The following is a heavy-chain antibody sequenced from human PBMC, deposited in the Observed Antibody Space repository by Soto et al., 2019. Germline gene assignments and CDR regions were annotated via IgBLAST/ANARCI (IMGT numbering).Heavy chain of an antibody. CDR3: AKATATGGGAFDI. CDR1: GFTLKSYS. V-gene: IGHV3-48*04. J-gene: IGHJ3*02. CDR2: ISSVSDTI. D-gene: IGHD2-8*02. Sequence: GGSLRLSCAASGFTLKSYSMNWVRQAPGKGLEWISYISSVSDTIKYYADSLKGRFTISGDNAKNSLYLQMNSLTAGDTAVYYCAKATATGGGAFDICGQGTMVTVSS.